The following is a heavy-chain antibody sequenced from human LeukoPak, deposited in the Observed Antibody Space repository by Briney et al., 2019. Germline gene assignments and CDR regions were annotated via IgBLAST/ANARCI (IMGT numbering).Heavy chain of an antibody. CDR2: IIPIFGTA. V-gene: IGHV1-69*06. CDR1: GYTFTNHY. CDR3: ARGLDSSGWYCLYY. D-gene: IGHD6-19*01. J-gene: IGHJ4*02. Sequence: GASVKVSCKASGYTFTNHYMHWVRQAPGQGLEWMGGIIPIFGTANYAQKFQGRVTITADKSTSTAYMELSSLRSEDTAVYYCARGLDSSGWYCLYYWGQGTLVTVSS.